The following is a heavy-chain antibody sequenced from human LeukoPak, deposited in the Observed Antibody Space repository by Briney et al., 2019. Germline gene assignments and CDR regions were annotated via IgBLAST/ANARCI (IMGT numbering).Heavy chain of an antibody. V-gene: IGHV4-61*02. CDR2: IYTSGST. D-gene: IGHD2-8*02. CDR3: ATSLERYGLVLSRTGYNWFDL. CDR1: GGSISSGRYY. J-gene: IGHJ5*02. Sequence: PSETLSLTCTVSGGSISSGRYYWSWIRQPAGKGLEWIGRIYTSGSTNYNPSLKSRVTISVDTSKNQFSLKLSSVTAADTAVYYWATSLERYGLVLSRTGYNWFDLWGQGTLVTVSS.